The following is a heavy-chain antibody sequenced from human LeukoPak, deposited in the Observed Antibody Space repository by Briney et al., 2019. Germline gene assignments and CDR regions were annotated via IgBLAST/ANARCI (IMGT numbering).Heavy chain of an antibody. CDR2: ISWNSGNI. CDR3: AKDILIRKDLDAFDI. D-gene: IGHD2-15*01. Sequence: PGRSLRLSCAASGFTFDDYAMHWARQAPGKGLEWVSGISWNSGNIGYADSVKGRFTISRDNAKNSLYLRMNSLRAEDTALYYCAKDILIRKDLDAFDIWGQGTMVTVSS. CDR1: GFTFDDYA. V-gene: IGHV3-9*01. J-gene: IGHJ3*02.